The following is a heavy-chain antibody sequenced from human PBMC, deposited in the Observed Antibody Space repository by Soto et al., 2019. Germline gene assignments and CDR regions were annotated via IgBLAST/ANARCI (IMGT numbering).Heavy chain of an antibody. CDR2: INTYNGDT. Sequence: ASVKVSCKASGYTFTGYFMHWVRQAPGQGLEWMGWINTYNGDTKFEQKFQGRITMTRDTSITTAYMERSRLISDDTAIYYFSTNLLVTTPDCFDIWGQGTMVTVSS. J-gene: IGHJ3*02. V-gene: IGHV1-2*02. CDR3: STNLLVTTPDCFDI. D-gene: IGHD4-17*01. CDR1: GYTFTGYF.